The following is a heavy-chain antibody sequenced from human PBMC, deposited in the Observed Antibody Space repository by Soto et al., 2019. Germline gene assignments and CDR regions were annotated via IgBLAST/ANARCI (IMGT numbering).Heavy chain of an antibody. Sequence: PGGGPRLSFSAPWFPLCRHGLSRGRQAPGKGLEWVSAISGSGGSTYYADSVKGRFTISRDNSKNTLYLQMNSLRAEDTAVYYCAKLRLGYFDYWGQGTLVTVSS. J-gene: IGHJ4*02. CDR1: WFPLCRHG. CDR3: AKLRLGYFDY. D-gene: IGHD6-19*01. V-gene: IGHV3-23*01. CDR2: ISGSGGST.